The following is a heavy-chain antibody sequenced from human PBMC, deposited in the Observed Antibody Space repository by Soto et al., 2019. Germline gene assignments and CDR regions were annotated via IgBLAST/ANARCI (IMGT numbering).Heavy chain of an antibody. D-gene: IGHD3-10*01. CDR3: ARTNYHFEY. CDR1: GFTFSSYR. Sequence: LRLSCAASGFTFSSYRMHWVRQAPGKGLIWVSRVSADGGSTDYADSVKGRFTISRDNAKNTLYLQMNSLRAEDTAVYYCARTNYHFEYWGQGTLVTVSS. CDR2: VSADGGST. J-gene: IGHJ4*02. V-gene: IGHV3-74*01.